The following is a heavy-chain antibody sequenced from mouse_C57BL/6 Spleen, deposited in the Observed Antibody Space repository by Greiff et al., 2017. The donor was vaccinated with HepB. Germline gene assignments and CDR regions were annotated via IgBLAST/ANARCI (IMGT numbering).Heavy chain of an antibody. CDR1: GFNIKDDY. J-gene: IGHJ2*01. CDR2: IDPENGDT. D-gene: IGHD1-1*01. CDR3: TKGFYYCSPLAD. V-gene: IGHV14-4*01. Sequence: VQLQQSGAELVRPGASVKLSCTASGFNIKDDYMHWVKQRPEQGLEWIGWIDPENGDTEYASKFQGKATITADTSSNTAYLQLSSLTSEGTAVYYCTKGFYYCSPLADWGQGTTLTVSS.